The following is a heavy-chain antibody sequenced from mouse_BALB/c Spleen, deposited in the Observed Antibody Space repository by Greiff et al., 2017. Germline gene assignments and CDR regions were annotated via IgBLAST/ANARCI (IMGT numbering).Heavy chain of an antibody. CDR2: INPSSGYT. V-gene: IGHV1-4*01. D-gene: IGHD2-12*01. Sequence: VQLQQSGAELARPGASVKMSCKASGYTFTSYTMHWEKQRPGQGLEWIGYINPSSGYTNYNQKFKDKATLTADKSSSTAYMQLNSLTSEGSAVYYCARTWTTDYWGQGTTLTVSS. CDR1: GYTFTSYT. CDR3: ARTWTTDY. J-gene: IGHJ2*01.